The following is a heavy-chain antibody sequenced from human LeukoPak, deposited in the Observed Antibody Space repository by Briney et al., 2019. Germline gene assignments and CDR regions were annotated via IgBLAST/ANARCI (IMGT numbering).Heavy chain of an antibody. CDR2: ISYDGSNE. D-gene: IGHD4-11*01. CDR3: AKDAMTTGTALDY. Sequence: GGSLRLSCAASGFTFSSYAMHWVRQAPGKGLEWVAVISYDGSNEYYADSVKGRFTISRDNSKNTLYLQMNSLRAEDTAVYYCAKDAMTTGTALDYWGQGTLVTVSS. J-gene: IGHJ4*02. V-gene: IGHV3-30*04. CDR1: GFTFSSYA.